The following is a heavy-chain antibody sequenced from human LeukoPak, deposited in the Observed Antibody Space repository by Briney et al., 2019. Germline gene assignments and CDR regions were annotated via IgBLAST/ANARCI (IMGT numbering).Heavy chain of an antibody. V-gene: IGHV3-53*01. CDR1: GFTVSSNY. CDR2: IYSGGST. Sequence: GGSLRLSCAASGFTVSSNYMSWVRQAPGKGLEWVSVIYSGGSTYYADSVKGRFTISRDNSKNTLYLQMNSLKTEDTAVYYCTTPKYDSSGRWGQGTLVTVSS. CDR3: TTPKYDSSGR. J-gene: IGHJ4*02. D-gene: IGHD3-22*01.